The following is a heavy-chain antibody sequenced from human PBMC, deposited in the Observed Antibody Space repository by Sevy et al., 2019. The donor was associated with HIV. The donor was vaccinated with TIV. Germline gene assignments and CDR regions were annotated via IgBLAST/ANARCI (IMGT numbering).Heavy chain of an antibody. V-gene: IGHV1-8*01. J-gene: IGHJ4*02. D-gene: IGHD6-6*01. Sequence: ASVKVSCKASGYTFTSYDINWVRQATGQRLEWMGWMIPXSXNTGYAQKFQGRVTMTRNTSISTAYMELSSLRSEDTAVYYCARVQQYXSSFVXFDNWGQXTLVTVSS. CDR3: ARVQQYXSSFVXFDN. CDR1: GYTFTSYD. CDR2: MIPXSXNT.